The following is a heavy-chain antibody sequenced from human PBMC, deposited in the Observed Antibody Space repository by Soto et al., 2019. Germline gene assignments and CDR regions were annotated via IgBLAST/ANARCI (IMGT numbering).Heavy chain of an antibody. J-gene: IGHJ6*02. CDR2: IIPIFGTA. CDR3: ARSYCSSTSCYTAYYYGMDV. V-gene: IGHV1-69*06. CDR1: GGTFSSYA. D-gene: IGHD2-2*02. Sequence: QVQLVQSGAEVKKPGSSVKVSCKASGGTFSSYAISWVRQAPGQGLEWMGGIIPIFGTANYAQKFQGRVTITADKSTSTAYMELSSLRAEDPAVYYCARSYCSSTSCYTAYYYGMDVWGQGTTVTVSS.